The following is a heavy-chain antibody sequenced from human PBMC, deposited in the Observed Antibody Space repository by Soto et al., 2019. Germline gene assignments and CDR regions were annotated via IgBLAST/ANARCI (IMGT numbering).Heavy chain of an antibody. J-gene: IGHJ5*02. D-gene: IGHD2-2*01. CDR1: GGSISSGDYY. CDR2: IYYSGST. Sequence: SETLSLTCTVSGGSISSGDYYWSWIRQPPGKGLEWIGYIYYSGSTYYNPSLKSRVTISVDTSKNQFSLKLSSVTAADTAVYYCARNFNIVVVPAAIGNWFDPWGQGTLVTVSS. CDR3: ARNFNIVVVPAAIGNWFDP. V-gene: IGHV4-30-4*01.